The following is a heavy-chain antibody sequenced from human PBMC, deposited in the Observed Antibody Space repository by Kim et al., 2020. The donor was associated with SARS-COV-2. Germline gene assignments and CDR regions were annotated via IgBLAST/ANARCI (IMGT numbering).Heavy chain of an antibody. J-gene: IGHJ4*02. V-gene: IGHV3-11*01. CDR3: ARGGYYYDSSGYYGEFDH. D-gene: IGHD3-22*01. Sequence: VKGRFTISRDNAKNSVYLEMNSLRAEDTAVYYCARGGYYYDSSGYYGEFDHWGQGTRVTVSS.